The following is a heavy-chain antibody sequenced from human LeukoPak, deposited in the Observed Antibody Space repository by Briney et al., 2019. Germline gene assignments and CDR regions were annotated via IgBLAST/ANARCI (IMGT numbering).Heavy chain of an antibody. CDR2: IYHSGST. V-gene: IGHV4-4*02. J-gene: IGHJ4*02. Sequence: PSETLSLTCAVSGGPISSSNWWSWVRQPPGKGLEWIGEIYHSGSTNYNPSLKSRVTISVDKSKNQFSLKLSSVTAADTAVYYCARDKDYGGNSPYFDYWGQGTLVTVSS. CDR1: GGPISSSNW. D-gene: IGHD4-23*01. CDR3: ARDKDYGGNSPYFDY.